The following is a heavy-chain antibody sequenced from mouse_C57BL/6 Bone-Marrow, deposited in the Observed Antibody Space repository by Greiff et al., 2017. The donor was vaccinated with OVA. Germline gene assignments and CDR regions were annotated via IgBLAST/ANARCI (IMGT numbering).Heavy chain of an antibody. D-gene: IGHD1-1*01. Sequence: QVQLKESGAELARPGASVKLSCKVSGYTFPSSGISWVKQRTGQGLEWIGEIYPRSGNPYYHEKFKGKATLTADKSSSTAYMELRSLTSEDSAVYFCVDYGSSPFDYWGQGTTLTVSS. V-gene: IGHV1-81*01. CDR1: GYTFPSSG. CDR3: VDYGSSPFDY. CDR2: IYPRSGNP. J-gene: IGHJ2*01.